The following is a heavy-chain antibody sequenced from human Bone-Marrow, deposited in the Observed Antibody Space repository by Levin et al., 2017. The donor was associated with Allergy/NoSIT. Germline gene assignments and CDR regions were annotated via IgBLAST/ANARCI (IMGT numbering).Heavy chain of an antibody. CDR3: AKEGAIIRVGYFQR. V-gene: IGHV3-23*01. CDR1: GFTFNNYA. J-gene: IGHJ1*01. Sequence: GGSLRLSCAGFGFTFNNYAMSWVRQAPGKGLEWVSAITGGGDNTYYADSVQGRFTISRDNSKNTLYLQMNSLRADDTAVYYCAKEGAIIRVGYFQRWGQGTLLTVSS. CDR2: ITGGGDNT. D-gene: IGHD1-26*01.